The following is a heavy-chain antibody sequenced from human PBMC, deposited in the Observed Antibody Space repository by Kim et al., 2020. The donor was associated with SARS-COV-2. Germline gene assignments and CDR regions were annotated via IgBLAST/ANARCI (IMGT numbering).Heavy chain of an antibody. CDR3: ARDQILGYCSGGSCLGRLLRGPYGMDV. D-gene: IGHD2-15*01. Sequence: ASVKVSCKASGYTFTSYYMHWVRQAPGQGLEWMGIINPSGGSTSYAQKFQGRVTMTRDTSTSTVYMELSSLRSEDTAVYYCARDQILGYCSGGSCLGRLLRGPYGMDVWGQGTTVTVSS. CDR2: INPSGGST. V-gene: IGHV1-46*01. CDR1: GYTFTSYY. J-gene: IGHJ6*02.